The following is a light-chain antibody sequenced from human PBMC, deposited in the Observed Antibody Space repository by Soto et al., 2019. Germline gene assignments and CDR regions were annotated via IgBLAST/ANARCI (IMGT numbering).Light chain of an antibody. Sequence: EIVLTQSPATLSLSPGERATLSCRASQRVSSSSLAWDQHKPGQSPRLLIFGVSSRATDIPDRFSGSGSGTDFTLTINRLEPEDFAVYYCQQYSISSTFGQGTKVDIK. J-gene: IGKJ1*01. CDR1: QRVSSSS. CDR2: GVS. V-gene: IGKV3-20*01. CDR3: QQYSISST.